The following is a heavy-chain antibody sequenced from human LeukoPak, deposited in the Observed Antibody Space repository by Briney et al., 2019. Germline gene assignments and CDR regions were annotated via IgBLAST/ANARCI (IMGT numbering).Heavy chain of an antibody. CDR2: ISSSSRTI. D-gene: IGHD6-19*01. CDR1: GFTFSSYS. CDR3: AKKWSGWYYFDY. Sequence: GGSLRLSCAASGFTFSSYSMNWVRQAPGKGLEWVSYISSSSRTIYSADSVKGRFTISRDNSKNTLYLQMNSLRAEDTAVYYCAKKWSGWYYFDYWGQGTLVTVSS. J-gene: IGHJ4*02. V-gene: IGHV3-48*01.